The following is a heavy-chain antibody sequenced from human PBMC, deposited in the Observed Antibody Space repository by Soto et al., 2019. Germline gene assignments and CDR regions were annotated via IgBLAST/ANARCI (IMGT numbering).Heavy chain of an antibody. CDR1: GFTFSRNA. Sequence: GGSLRLSCAASGFTFSRNAMHWVRQAPGKGLEWVAVISYDVSNKYYADSVKGRFTISRDNSKNTLYLQMNSLRGEDTAVYYCARHGPIAAAGTVFDYWGQGTLVTVSS. CDR2: ISYDVSNK. J-gene: IGHJ4*02. V-gene: IGHV3-30-3*01. CDR3: ARHGPIAAAGTVFDY. D-gene: IGHD6-13*01.